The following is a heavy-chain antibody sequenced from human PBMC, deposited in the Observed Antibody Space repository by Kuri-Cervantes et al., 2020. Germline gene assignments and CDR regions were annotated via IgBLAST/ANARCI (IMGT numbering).Heavy chain of an antibody. CDR3: ARAKRDGYNNYFDY. J-gene: IGHJ4*02. Sequence: GSLRLSCTVSGGTVMSSVWWSWVRQPPGKGLEWIGEVHASGSTKYNPSLESRVSISVDTSKDQFSLNLNSVTAADTALYFCARAKRDGYNNYFDYWGQGTRVTVSS. V-gene: IGHV4-4*01. CDR1: GGTVMSSVW. D-gene: IGHD5-24*01. CDR2: VHASGST.